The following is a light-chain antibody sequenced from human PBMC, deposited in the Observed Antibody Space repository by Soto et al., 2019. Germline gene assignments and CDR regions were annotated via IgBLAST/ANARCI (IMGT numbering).Light chain of an antibody. J-gene: IGKJ2*01. CDR2: KAS. Sequence: DIQMTQSPSTLSASVGDRVTITCRASQSISSLLTWYQQKPGKAPKLLIYKASSVESGVPSRFSGSGSGTEFTLTISSLQPDDFATYYCQQYNSYSYTFGQGTKLEIK. V-gene: IGKV1-5*03. CDR3: QQYNSYSYT. CDR1: QSISSL.